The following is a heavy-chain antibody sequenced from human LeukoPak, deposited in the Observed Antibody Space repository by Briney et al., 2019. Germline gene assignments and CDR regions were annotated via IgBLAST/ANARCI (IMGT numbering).Heavy chain of an antibody. CDR2: IYTSGST. Sequence: SEALSLTCTVSGGSISSYYWSWIRQPAGKGLEWIGRIYTSGSTNYNPSLKSRVTMSVDTSKNQFSLKLSSVTAADTAVYYCARGRGIYGDYYFDYWGQGTLVTVSS. D-gene: IGHD4-17*01. V-gene: IGHV4-4*07. CDR3: ARGRGIYGDYYFDY. CDR1: GGSISSYY. J-gene: IGHJ4*02.